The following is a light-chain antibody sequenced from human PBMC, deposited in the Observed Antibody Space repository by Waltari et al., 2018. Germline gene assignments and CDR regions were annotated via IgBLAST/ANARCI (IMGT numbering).Light chain of an antibody. CDR3: QQYNKWPPYT. Sequence: EIVMTQSPATLSVSPGERATLSCRASQSVGSDLAWYQKKPGQAPSLLIYGASTRVTGVPARFSGSGSGTEFTLTISSLQSEDFAVYYCQQYNKWPPYTFGQGTKLEIK. CDR1: QSVGSD. J-gene: IGKJ2*01. CDR2: GAS. V-gene: IGKV3-15*01.